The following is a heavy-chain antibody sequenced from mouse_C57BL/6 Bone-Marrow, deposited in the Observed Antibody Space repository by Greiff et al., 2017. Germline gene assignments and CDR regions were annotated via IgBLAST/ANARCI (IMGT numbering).Heavy chain of an antibody. J-gene: IGHJ3*01. D-gene: IGHD2-3*01. V-gene: IGHV1-66*01. CDR2: IYPGGGNT. CDR3: ARKWLLPLFAY. Sequence: QVQLQQPGPELVKPGASVKISCKASGYSFTSYYIHWVKQRPGQGLEWIGWIYPGGGNTKYNEKFKGKATLTADTSSSTAYMQLSSLTSEDSAVYYCARKWLLPLFAYWGQGTLVTVSA. CDR1: GYSFTSYY.